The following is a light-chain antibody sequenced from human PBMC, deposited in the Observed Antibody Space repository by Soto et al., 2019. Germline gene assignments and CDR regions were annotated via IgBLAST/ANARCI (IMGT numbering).Light chain of an antibody. Sequence: DIQMTQSPSTLSASIGDRVTITCRASQSISNWLAWYQQKPGKAPKVLIYDASRLETGVPSRFSGSGSGTDFTLTINSLQPDDFVTYYCQQYHTYYTFGQGTRLEIK. CDR2: DAS. V-gene: IGKV1-5*01. J-gene: IGKJ2*01. CDR3: QQYHTYYT. CDR1: QSISNW.